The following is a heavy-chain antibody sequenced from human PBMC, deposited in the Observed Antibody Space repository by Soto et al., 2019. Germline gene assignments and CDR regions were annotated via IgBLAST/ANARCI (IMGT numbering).Heavy chain of an antibody. J-gene: IGHJ2*01. Sequence: LVESGGGLIQTGGSMRLSCIGSEYSFSSFEMNWVRQAPGKGLEWVSYMSTSGADITYADSVKGRFTVSRDNSKNSLFLQMDSRRADDTAIYYCARTLGNWYFDLWGRGTLVTVSS. CDR3: ARTLGNWYFDL. D-gene: IGHD7-27*01. CDR2: MSTSGADI. V-gene: IGHV3-48*03. CDR1: EYSFSSFE.